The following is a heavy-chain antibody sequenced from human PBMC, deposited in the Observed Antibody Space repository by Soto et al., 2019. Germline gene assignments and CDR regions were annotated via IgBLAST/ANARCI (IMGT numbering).Heavy chain of an antibody. Sequence: GGSLRLSCAASGLVFNTYAMSWVRQAPGKGLVWVSHIGPDGSSTRDADSVQGRFTISRDNARNTLYLQMNSLRDEDTAVYYCARDNNWSYDYWGQGILVTVSS. CDR2: IGPDGSST. CDR3: ARDNNWSYDY. V-gene: IGHV3-74*01. J-gene: IGHJ4*02. D-gene: IGHD1-1*01. CDR1: GLVFNTYA.